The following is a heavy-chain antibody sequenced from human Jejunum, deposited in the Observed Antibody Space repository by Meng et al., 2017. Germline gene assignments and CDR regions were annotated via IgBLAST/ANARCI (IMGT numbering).Heavy chain of an antibody. Sequence: KAHGPGLCHTSASLALTCSVSVVSTHAPFYWTWIRQAPGKGLEWIGEVWPSGATYYNPSLSSRINISIDTSNNQFSLEVAFLTAADTAVYYCARAIRERYFDSWGQGTLVTVSS. CDR1: VVSTHAPFY. J-gene: IGHJ4*02. V-gene: IGHV4-4*02. CDR3: ARAIRERYFDS. D-gene: IGHD1-14*01. CDR2: VWPSGAT.